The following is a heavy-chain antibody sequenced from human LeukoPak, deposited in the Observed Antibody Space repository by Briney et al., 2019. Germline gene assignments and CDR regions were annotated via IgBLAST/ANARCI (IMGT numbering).Heavy chain of an antibody. Sequence: SETLSLTCTVSGGSISSYYWSWIRQPPGKGLEWIGYIYCSGSTNYNPSLKSRVTISVDTSKNQFSLKLSSVTAADTAVYYCARLGVVGGSNSYYYYMDVWGKGTTVTVSS. D-gene: IGHD3-10*01. J-gene: IGHJ6*03. CDR2: IYCSGST. CDR3: ARLGVVGGSNSYYYYMDV. V-gene: IGHV4-59*01. CDR1: GGSISSYY.